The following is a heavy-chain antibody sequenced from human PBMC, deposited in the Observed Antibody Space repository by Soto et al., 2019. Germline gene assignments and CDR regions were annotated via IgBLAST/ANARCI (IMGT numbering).Heavy chain of an antibody. D-gene: IGHD2-15*01. CDR3: ARLDYCSGGSCPYYFDY. Sequence: PSETLSLTCTVSGGSISSSSYYWGWIRQPPGKGLEWIGSIYYSGSTYYNPSLKSRVTISVDTSKNQFSLKLSSVTAADTAVYYCARLDYCSGGSCPYYFDYWGQGTLVTVSS. CDR1: GGSISSSSYY. CDR2: IYYSGST. J-gene: IGHJ4*02. V-gene: IGHV4-39*01.